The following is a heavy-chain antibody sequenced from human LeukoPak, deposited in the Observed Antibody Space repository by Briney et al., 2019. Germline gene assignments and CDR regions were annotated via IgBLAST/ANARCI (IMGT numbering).Heavy chain of an antibody. CDR2: IYSGGVT. D-gene: IGHD6-13*01. V-gene: IGHV3-66*01. CDR3: ARAEASSWFAY. J-gene: IGHJ4*02. Sequence: GGSLRLSCAASGFTVSNSYMSWVRQAPGKGLEWASIIYSGGVTYYADSVKGRFTISRDHSKNTLYLQMDSLRAEDTAVYYCARAEASSWFAYWGQGTLVTVSS. CDR1: GFTVSNSY.